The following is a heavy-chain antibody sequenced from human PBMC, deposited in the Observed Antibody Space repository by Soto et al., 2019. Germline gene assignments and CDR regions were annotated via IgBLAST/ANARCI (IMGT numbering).Heavy chain of an antibody. D-gene: IGHD3-3*01. V-gene: IGHV2-5*02. CDR1: GFSLTTSGVG. CDR2: IYWDDDK. CDR3: AHRILRTVFGLVTTTAIYFDF. Sequence: QITLNESGPTVVKPAETLTLTCTFSGFSLTTSGVGVGWIRQSPGKAPAWLALIYWDDDKRYSASLKSRLTITKYTSKNQVVLTMASVDPADTATYYCAHRILRTVFGLVTTTAIYFDFWGQGTPVVVSS. J-gene: IGHJ4*02.